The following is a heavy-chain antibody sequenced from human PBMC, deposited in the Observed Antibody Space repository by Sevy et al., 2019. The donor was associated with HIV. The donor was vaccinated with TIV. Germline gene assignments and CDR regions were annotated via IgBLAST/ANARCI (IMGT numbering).Heavy chain of an antibody. V-gene: IGHV3-30*04. CDR2: ISYDGNNK. D-gene: IGHD3-22*01. CDR3: ASHYYDSTGYYFPLDY. Sequence: GGSLRLSCTASGFTFSSYAMYWVRQAPGKGLEWVAVISYDGNNKDYADSVKGRFTISRDNSKNTLYLQMTSLAAEDTAVYYCASHYYDSTGYYFPLDYWGQGTLVTVSS. CDR1: GFTFSSYA. J-gene: IGHJ4*02.